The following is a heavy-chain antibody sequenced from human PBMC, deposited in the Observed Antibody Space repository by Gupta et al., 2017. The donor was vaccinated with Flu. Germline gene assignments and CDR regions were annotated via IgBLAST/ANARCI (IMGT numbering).Heavy chain of an antibody. CDR2: ISGSGGAT. CDR3: AKVRRTIFRAEYFEN. D-gene: IGHD3-3*01. Sequence: VRSLESGGNLVQPGWSLGLTCAVAGFHVTRYAMTWVRQAPRKGLEWVSTISGSGGATYYADSVKGRFTISRDNSKTTLLLQMTSLRGEDTAVYYCAKVRRTIFRAEYFENWGQGSLVTVSS. CDR1: GFHVTRYA. V-gene: IGHV3-23*01. J-gene: IGHJ4*02.